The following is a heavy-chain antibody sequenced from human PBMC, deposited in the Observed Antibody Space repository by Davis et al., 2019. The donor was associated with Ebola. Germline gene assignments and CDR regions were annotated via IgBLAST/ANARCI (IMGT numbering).Heavy chain of an antibody. CDR1: GFTFSSYG. CDR2: ISYDGSNK. Sequence: GGSLRLSCVASGFTFSSYGMHWVRQAPGKGLEWVAVISYDGSNKYYADSVKGRFTISRDNSKNTLYLQMNSLRAEDTAVYYCARSKIAAPGLFDYWGQGTLVTVSS. V-gene: IGHV3-30*03. D-gene: IGHD6-13*01. J-gene: IGHJ4*02. CDR3: ARSKIAAPGLFDY.